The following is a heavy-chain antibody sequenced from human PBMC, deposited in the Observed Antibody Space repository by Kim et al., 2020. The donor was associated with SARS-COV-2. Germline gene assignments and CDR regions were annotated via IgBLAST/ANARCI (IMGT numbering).Heavy chain of an antibody. J-gene: IGHJ2*01. Sequence: SETLSLTCTVSGGSISSSSYYWGWIRQPPGKGLEWIGSIYYSGSTYYNPSLKSRVTISVDTSKNQFSLKLSSVTAADTAVYYWARHARCSGGSCYPYGYFDLWGRGTLVTVSS. CDR1: GGSISSSSYY. CDR2: IYYSGST. D-gene: IGHD2-15*01. CDR3: ARHARCSGGSCYPYGYFDL. V-gene: IGHV4-39*01.